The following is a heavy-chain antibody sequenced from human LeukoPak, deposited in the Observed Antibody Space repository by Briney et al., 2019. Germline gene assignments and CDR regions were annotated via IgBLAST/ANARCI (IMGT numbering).Heavy chain of an antibody. CDR3: AKILPPSAGDDTAG. V-gene: IGHV3-30*02. CDR1: GFTFSSYG. D-gene: IGHD3-22*01. CDR2: IHYDGSDK. Sequence: GGSLRLSCAASGFTFSSYGMHWVRQAPGKGLEWVAFIHYDGSDKYYADSVKGRFTISRDNSKNTLYLKMNSLRTEDTAIYYCAKILPPSAGDDTAGWGQGTLVTVSS. J-gene: IGHJ4*02.